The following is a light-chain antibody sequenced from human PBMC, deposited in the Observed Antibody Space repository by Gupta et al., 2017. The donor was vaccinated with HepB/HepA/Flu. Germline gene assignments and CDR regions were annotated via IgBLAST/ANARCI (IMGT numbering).Light chain of an antibody. J-gene: IGLJ3*02. Sequence: SYVLTQPPSVSVAPGKTARITCGGNNLGSKRVHWYQQKPGQAPVLVVYDDSDRPSGIPERFSGSNSGNTTTLTISRVEAGDEADYYCQVWDSSSDHPGGVFGGGTKLTVL. CDR2: DDS. CDR3: QVWDSSSDHPGGV. V-gene: IGLV3-21*03. CDR1: NLGSKR.